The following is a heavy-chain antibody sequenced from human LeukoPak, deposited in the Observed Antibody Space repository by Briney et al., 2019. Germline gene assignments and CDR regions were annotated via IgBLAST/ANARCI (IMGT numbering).Heavy chain of an antibody. J-gene: IGHJ4*02. D-gene: IGHD3-9*01. CDR2: VHSSGST. CDR3: ARLAPGNYDILTGDPKVVFDY. CDR1: GGSISSFF. Sequence: SETLSLTCTVSGGSISSFFWSWIRQPPGKGLEWIGYVHSSGSTKYNPSLKGRLIISVDMSKNQFSLKLRSVSVADTAVYYCARLAPGNYDILTGDPKVVFDYWGQGALVTVSS. V-gene: IGHV4-59*01.